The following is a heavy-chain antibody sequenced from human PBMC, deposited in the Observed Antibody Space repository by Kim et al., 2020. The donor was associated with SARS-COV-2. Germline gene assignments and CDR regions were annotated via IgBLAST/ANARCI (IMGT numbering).Heavy chain of an antibody. Sequence: SVKVSCKASGGTFSSYAISWVRQAPGQGLEWMGGIIPIFGTANYAQKFQGRVTITADESTSTAYMELSSLRSEDTAVYYCARLPYDYGAVRGHGMDVWGQGTTVTVSS. CDR1: GGTFSSYA. CDR3: ARLPYDYGAVRGHGMDV. CDR2: IIPIFGTA. V-gene: IGHV1-69*13. J-gene: IGHJ6*02. D-gene: IGHD4-17*01.